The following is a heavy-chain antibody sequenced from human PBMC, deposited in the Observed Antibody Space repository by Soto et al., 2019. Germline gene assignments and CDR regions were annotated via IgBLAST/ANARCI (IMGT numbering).Heavy chain of an antibody. D-gene: IGHD3-3*01. J-gene: IGHJ6*04. CDR2: IGTAGDT. V-gene: IGHV3-13*01. Sequence: GGSLRLSCAASGFTFSSYDMHWVRQATGKGLEWVSAIGTAGDTYYPGSVKGRFTISRENAKNSLYLQMNSLRAEDTAVYYCARDDALRFSGVWCKGTTVTVSS. CDR3: ARDDALRFSGV. CDR1: GFTFSSYD.